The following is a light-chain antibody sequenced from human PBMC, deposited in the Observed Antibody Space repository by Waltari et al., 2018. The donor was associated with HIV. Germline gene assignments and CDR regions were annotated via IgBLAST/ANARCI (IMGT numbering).Light chain of an antibody. V-gene: IGLV1-40*01. CDR3: QSYDRSLNGYV. Sequence: VLTPPPSVSGAPGPTVTIFCSGNSSHIGAGFDGQWYQQLSGTAPKLLIFGSGNRPSGVPRRFSGSKSGTSPSLAISGLQLEDEADYYCQSYDRSLNGYVFGSGTKVIVL. CDR1: SSHIGAGFD. CDR2: GSG. J-gene: IGLJ1*01.